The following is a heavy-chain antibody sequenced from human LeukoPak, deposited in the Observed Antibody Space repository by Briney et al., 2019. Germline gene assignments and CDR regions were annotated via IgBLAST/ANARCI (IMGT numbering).Heavy chain of an antibody. CDR1: GGTFSSYA. J-gene: IGHJ3*02. CDR2: IIPIFGTA. Sequence: SVKVSCKASGGTFSSYAISWVRQAPGQGLEWMGGIIPIFGTANYAQKFQGRVTITADKSTSTAYMELSSLRSEDTAVYYCATALILGYCSSTSCKEAADAFDIWGQGTMVTVSS. D-gene: IGHD2-2*01. CDR3: ATALILGYCSSTSCKEAADAFDI. V-gene: IGHV1-69*06.